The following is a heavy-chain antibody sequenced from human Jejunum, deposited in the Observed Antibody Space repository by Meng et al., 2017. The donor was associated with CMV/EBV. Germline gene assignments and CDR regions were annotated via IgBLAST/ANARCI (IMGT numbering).Heavy chain of an antibody. J-gene: IGHJ3*01. Sequence: AASGFTFSSYSMNWVRQAPGKGLEWVSSISGSSIYIMFADSVKGRFTISRDDAKNSLYLQMNSLRAEDTAVYYCSRDRWSEGSADVWGQGTVVTVSS. D-gene: IGHD4-23*01. CDR2: ISGSSIYI. CDR1: GFTFSSYS. V-gene: IGHV3-21*01. CDR3: SRDRWSEGSADV.